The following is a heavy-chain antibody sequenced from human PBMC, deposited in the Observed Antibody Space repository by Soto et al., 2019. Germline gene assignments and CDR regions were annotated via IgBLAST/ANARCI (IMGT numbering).Heavy chain of an antibody. CDR1: GYTFTNYD. V-gene: IGHV1-8*01. Sequence: QAQLVQSGTEVKKPGASVKVSCQASGYTFTNYDIFWMRQATGVGLEWMGWMNPYSNNAGYAEKFQGRVAMTRDTSTSTAYMELSGLTSEDTAVYYCARGASYYYDKHGDYRNWYFDLWGRGTLLRVSS. CDR2: MNPYSNNA. CDR3: ARGASYYYDKHGDYRNWYFDL. J-gene: IGHJ2*01. D-gene: IGHD3-22*01.